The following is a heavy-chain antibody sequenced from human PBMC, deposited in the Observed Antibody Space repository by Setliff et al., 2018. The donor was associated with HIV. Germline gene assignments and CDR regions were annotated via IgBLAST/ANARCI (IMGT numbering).Heavy chain of an antibody. CDR1: FTFSNYN. CDR2: ISYDGNKK. D-gene: IGHD6-13*01. J-gene: IGHJ6*02. Sequence: FTFSNYNIHWVRQAPGKGLEWVAFISYDGNKKYYADSVKGRFTISRDNSKNTLFLQMNSLRPEDTAVYYCARDCRVGWVFTYGMDVWGQGTLVTVSS. V-gene: IGHV3-30*04. CDR3: ARDCRVGWVFTYGMDV.